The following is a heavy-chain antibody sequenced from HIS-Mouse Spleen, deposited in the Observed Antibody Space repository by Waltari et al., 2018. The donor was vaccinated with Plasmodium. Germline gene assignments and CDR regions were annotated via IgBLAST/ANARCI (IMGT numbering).Heavy chain of an antibody. CDR1: GFTFSGDW. V-gene: IGHV3-7*01. D-gene: IGHD6-13*01. CDR3: ASSWYWYFDL. J-gene: IGHJ2*01. CDR2: IKQDGSEK. Sequence: EVQLVESGGGLVQPGGSLRLSCAASGFTFSGDWISWVRQAPGKGLEWVANIKQDGSEKYYVDSVKGRFTISRDNAKNSLYLQMNSLRAEDTAVYYCASSWYWYFDLWGRGTLVTVSS.